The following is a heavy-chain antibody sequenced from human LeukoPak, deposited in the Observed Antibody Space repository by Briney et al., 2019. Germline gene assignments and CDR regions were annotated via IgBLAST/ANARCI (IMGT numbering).Heavy chain of an antibody. Sequence: SETLSLTCTVSGGSISTSSYYWGWVRQPPGKGLEWIGNIFYSGSTYCSPSLKSRVTISVDTSKNQFSLKLSSVTAADTAVYYCARDHGDYEFDYWGQGTLVAVSP. D-gene: IGHD4-17*01. J-gene: IGHJ4*02. CDR1: GGSISTSSYY. V-gene: IGHV4-39*07. CDR2: IFYSGST. CDR3: ARDHGDYEFDY.